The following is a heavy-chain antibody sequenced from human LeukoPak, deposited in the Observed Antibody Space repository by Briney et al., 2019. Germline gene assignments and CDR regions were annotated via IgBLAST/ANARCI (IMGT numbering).Heavy chain of an antibody. D-gene: IGHD6-6*01. Sequence: SETLSLTRTVSGGSISSYYWSWIRQPAGKGLEWIGRIYTSGSTNYNPSLKSRVTMSVDTSKNQFSLKLSSVTAADTAVYYCARIGSSSATHYYYYYMDVWGKGTTVTVSS. J-gene: IGHJ6*03. CDR3: ARIGSSSATHYYYYYMDV. V-gene: IGHV4-4*07. CDR2: IYTSGST. CDR1: GGSISSYY.